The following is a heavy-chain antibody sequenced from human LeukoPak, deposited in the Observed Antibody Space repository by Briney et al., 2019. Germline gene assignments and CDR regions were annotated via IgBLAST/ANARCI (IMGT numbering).Heavy chain of an antibody. CDR3: ARDSSSSFDY. D-gene: IGHD6-6*01. J-gene: IGHJ4*02. V-gene: IGHV3-30-3*01. CDR2: ISYDGSNK. CDR1: GFTFSSYA. Sequence: LRLSCAASGFTFSSYAMHWVRQAPGKGLEWVAVISYDGSNKYYADSVKGRFTISRGNSKNTLYLQMNSLRAEDTAVYYCARDSSSSFDYWGQGTLVTVSS.